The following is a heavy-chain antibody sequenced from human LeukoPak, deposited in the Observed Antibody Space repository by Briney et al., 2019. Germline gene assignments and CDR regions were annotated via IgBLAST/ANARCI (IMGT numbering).Heavy chain of an antibody. J-gene: IGHJ1*01. CDR2: IRSKAFGGTP. Sequence: PGGSLRLSCTASGFIFGDYAMSWFRQAPGKGLEWVGFIRSKAFGGTPEYRASVKGRFTISRDDSKSIAYLQMNSLKTEDTAVYYCSREYFDWLWGQGTLVTVSS. CDR3: SREYFDWL. V-gene: IGHV3-49*03. CDR1: GFIFGDYA. D-gene: IGHD3-9*01.